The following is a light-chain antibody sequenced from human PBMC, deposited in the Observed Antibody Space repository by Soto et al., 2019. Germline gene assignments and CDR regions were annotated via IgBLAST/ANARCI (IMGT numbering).Light chain of an antibody. J-gene: IGKJ1*01. CDR1: QGISNY. CDR2: DAS. V-gene: IGKV1-27*01. Sequence: DIQMTQSPSSLSASVGDRVTITCRASQGISNYLAWYQQQPGKVPKLLIYDASTFQSGVPSRFSGSGSGTDFTLTISSLQPEDVATYYCQKYNSDPPTFGQGTQVEIK. CDR3: QKYNSDPPT.